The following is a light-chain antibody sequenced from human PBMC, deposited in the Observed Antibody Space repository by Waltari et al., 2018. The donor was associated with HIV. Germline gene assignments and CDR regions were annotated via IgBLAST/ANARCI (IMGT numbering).Light chain of an antibody. CDR2: EVR. CDR1: SSDVGGYNY. V-gene: IGLV2-14*01. CDR3: SSYTSSSTYV. J-gene: IGLJ1*01. Sequence: QSALTQPASVSGSPGQSITISCPGTSSDVGGYNYVSWYQQHPGHAPQLIIYEVRNRPSGVSNRFPGSKSGNTASLTISGLQAEDEAGYYCSSYTSSSTYVFGTETTVTVL.